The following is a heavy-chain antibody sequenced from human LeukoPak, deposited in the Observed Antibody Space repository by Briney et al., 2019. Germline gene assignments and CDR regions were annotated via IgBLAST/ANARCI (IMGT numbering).Heavy chain of an antibody. CDR2: ISYDGSNK. J-gene: IGHJ4*02. Sequence: PGGSLRLSCAASGFTFSSYGMHWVRQAPGKGLEWVAVISYDGSNKYYADSVKGRFTISRDNSKNTLYLQMNSLRAEDTAVYYCARRYCSSTSCYDYWGQGTLVTVSS. D-gene: IGHD2-2*01. V-gene: IGHV3-30*03. CDR1: GFTFSSYG. CDR3: ARRYCSSTSCYDY.